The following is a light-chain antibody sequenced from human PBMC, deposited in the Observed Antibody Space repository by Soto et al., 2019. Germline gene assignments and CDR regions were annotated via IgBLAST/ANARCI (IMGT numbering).Light chain of an antibody. J-gene: IGLJ2*01. CDR3: TSYAGSNIPVL. Sequence: QSALTQPPSAFGSPGQSVTISCTGTSSDVGGYNFVSWYQQHPGKAPKLMIYDVTERPSGVPDRFSGPKSGNTASLTVSGLQGEDEADYYCTSYAGSNIPVLFGGGTKVTVL. V-gene: IGLV2-8*01. CDR2: DVT. CDR1: SSDVGGYNF.